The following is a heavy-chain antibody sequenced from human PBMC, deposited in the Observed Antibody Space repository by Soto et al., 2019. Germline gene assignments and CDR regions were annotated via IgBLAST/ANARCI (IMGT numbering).Heavy chain of an antibody. Sequence: ASVKVSCKVSGYTLTELSMHWVRQAPGKGLEWMGGFDPEDGETIYAQKFQGRVTMTEDTSTDTAYMELSSLRSEDTAVYYCARGRLHYDSSGYHLAVDVDYWGQGTLVTVSS. CDR3: ARGRLHYDSSGYHLAVDVDY. CDR1: GYTLTELS. V-gene: IGHV1-24*01. J-gene: IGHJ4*02. D-gene: IGHD3-22*01. CDR2: FDPEDGET.